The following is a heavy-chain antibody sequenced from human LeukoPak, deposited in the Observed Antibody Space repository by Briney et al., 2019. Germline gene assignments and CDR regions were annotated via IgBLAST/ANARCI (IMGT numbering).Heavy chain of an antibody. V-gene: IGHV3-21*01. CDR1: GFTFSSYS. CDR3: AKDPWDSSGYYEYYFDY. CDR2: ISSSSSYI. J-gene: IGHJ4*02. Sequence: NTGGSLRLSCAASGFTFSSYSMNWVRQAPGKGLEWVSSISSSSSYIYYADSVKGRFTISRDNAKNSLYLQMNSLRAEDTAVYYCAKDPWDSSGYYEYYFDYWGQGTLVTVSS. D-gene: IGHD3-22*01.